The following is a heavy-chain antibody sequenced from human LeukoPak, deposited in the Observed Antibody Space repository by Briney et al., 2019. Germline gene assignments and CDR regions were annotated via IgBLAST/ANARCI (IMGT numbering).Heavy chain of an antibody. D-gene: IGHD1-7*01. J-gene: IGHJ4*02. Sequence: GGSLRLSCAASGFVFTSYAMSWVRQAPGKGLEWVSAISGSGDTTYYEDSVKGRFTISRDNSKNTLYLQMNSLRAEDTAVYYCAKATRANWNYGYWGQGTLVTVSS. V-gene: IGHV3-23*01. CDR3: AKATRANWNYGY. CDR2: ISGSGDTT. CDR1: GFVFTSYA.